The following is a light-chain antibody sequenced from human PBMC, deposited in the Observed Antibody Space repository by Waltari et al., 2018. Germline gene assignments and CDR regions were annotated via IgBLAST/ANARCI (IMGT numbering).Light chain of an antibody. CDR3: QQYYTTPLYT. Sequence: DIVMTQSPDSLAVSLGERAPINCKSSPRILYRSNNLNYLAWYQQKPGQPPKLLIYWASTRESWVPDRFSGSGSGTDFTLTISSLQAEDVAVYYCQQYYTTPLYTFGQGTKLEIK. J-gene: IGKJ2*01. V-gene: IGKV4-1*01. CDR2: WAS. CDR1: PRILYRSNNLNY.